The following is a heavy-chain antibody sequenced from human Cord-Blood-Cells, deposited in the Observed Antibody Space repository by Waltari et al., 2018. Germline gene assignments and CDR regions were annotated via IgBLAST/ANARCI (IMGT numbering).Heavy chain of an antibody. D-gene: IGHD6-6*01. Sequence: QVQLQQWGAGLLKPSETLSPTCAVYGGSFSGYSWSWIRQPPGKGLEWIGEINHTTSTNYNPPRNSRVTISVDTSTTQFAPTLSCVTAADMALYYGSREGERIAAPIWFDPGGQGALLTVSS. V-gene: IGHV4-34*01. J-gene: IGHJ5*02. CDR3: SREGERIAAPIWFDP. CDR2: INHTTST. CDR1: GGSFSGYS.